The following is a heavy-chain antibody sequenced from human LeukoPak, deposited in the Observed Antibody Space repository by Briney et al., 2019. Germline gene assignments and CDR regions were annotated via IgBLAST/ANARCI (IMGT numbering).Heavy chain of an antibody. D-gene: IGHD6-6*01. CDR1: GFTVSSNY. V-gene: IGHV3-53*01. CDR3: AKRGGLSSSSGWYYFDY. Sequence: GGSLRLSCAASGFTVSSNYMSWVRQAPGKGLEWVSVIYSGGSTYYADSVKGRFTISRDNSKNTLYLQMNSLRAEDTAVYYCAKRGGLSSSSGWYYFDYWGQGTLVTVSS. CDR2: IYSGGST. J-gene: IGHJ4*02.